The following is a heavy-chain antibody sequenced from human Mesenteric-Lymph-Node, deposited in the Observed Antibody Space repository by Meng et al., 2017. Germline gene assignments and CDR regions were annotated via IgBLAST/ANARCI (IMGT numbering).Heavy chain of an antibody. J-gene: IGHJ6*02. CDR2: ISVGGAT. V-gene: IGHV3-9*01. Sequence: SLKISCAASAFTFDDYAMHWVRQAPGKGLEWVSGISVGGATHYADSVKGRFTISRDDAKNTMYLQMNGLRAEDTAVYYCARGIQLDYGMDVWGQGTTVTVSS. CDR1: AFTFDDYA. D-gene: IGHD5-18*01. CDR3: ARGIQLDYGMDV.